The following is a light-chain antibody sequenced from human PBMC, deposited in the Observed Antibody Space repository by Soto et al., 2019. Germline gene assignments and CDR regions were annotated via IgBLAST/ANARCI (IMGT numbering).Light chain of an antibody. J-gene: IGKJ1*01. CDR1: QTISSW. CDR2: KAS. Sequence: ETQMTQCPSTLPGSALDRVTIICRASQTISSWLAWYQQKPGKAPKLLIYKASTLKSGVPSRFSGSGSGTEFTLTISSLQPDDFATYYCQHYNSYSEAFGQGTKVDIK. CDR3: QHYNSYSEA. V-gene: IGKV1-5*03.